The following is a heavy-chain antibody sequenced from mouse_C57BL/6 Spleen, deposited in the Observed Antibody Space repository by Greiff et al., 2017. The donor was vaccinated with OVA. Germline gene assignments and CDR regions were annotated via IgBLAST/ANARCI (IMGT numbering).Heavy chain of an antibody. CDR1: GYTFTSYG. Sequence: QVQLKESGAELARPGASVKLSCKASGYTFTSYGISWVKQRTGQGLEWIGEIYPRSGNTYYNEKFKGKATLTADKSSSTAYMELRSLTSEDSAVYFCARDDYDVGAWFAYWGQGTLVTVSA. CDR2: IYPRSGNT. CDR3: ARDDYDVGAWFAY. D-gene: IGHD2-4*01. V-gene: IGHV1-81*01. J-gene: IGHJ3*01.